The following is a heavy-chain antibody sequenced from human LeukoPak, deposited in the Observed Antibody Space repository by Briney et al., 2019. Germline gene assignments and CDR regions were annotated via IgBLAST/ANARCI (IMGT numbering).Heavy chain of an antibody. CDR1: GYTFTSYD. J-gene: IGHJ4*02. CDR3: AIRTHVDIVATLGERVKKGLDY. Sequence: ASVKVSCKASGYTFTSYDINWLRQATGQGLEWMGWMNLNSGNTGYAQKFQGRVTMNRNTSMSTAYMELSSLRSEDTAVYYCAIRTHVDIVATLGERVKKGLDYWGQGTLVTVSS. V-gene: IGHV1-8*01. CDR2: MNLNSGNT. D-gene: IGHD5-12*01.